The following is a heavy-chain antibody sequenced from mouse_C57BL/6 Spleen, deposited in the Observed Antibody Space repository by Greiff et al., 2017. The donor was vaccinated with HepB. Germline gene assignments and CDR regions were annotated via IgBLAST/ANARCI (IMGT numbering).Heavy chain of an antibody. CDR1: GYTFTSYW. D-gene: IGHD2-12*01. CDR2: IDPSDSYT. V-gene: IGHV1-50*01. J-gene: IGHJ2*01. Sequence: VKQSCKASGYTFTSYWMQWVKQRPGQGLEWIGEIDPSDSYTNYNQKFKGKATLTVDTSSSTAYMQLSSLTSEDSAVYYCARQDDGGIRGYFDYWGQGTTLTVSS. CDR3: ARQDDGGIRGYFDY.